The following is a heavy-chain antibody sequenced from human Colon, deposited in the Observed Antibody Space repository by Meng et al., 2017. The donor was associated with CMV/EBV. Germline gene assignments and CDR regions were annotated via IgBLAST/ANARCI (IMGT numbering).Heavy chain of an antibody. CDR3: ARDVSSLGDY. V-gene: IGHV3-74*03. CDR1: GFTFSNYA. CDR2: IDGGGTQI. Sequence: GELLGAGGALVQPGGSLSLSCAASGFTFSNYAMHWVRQAPGEGLLWVSRIDGGGTQITYVDSVKGRFTVSRDNAKNTLYLQMNSLRVEDTAVYYCARDVSSLGDYWGQGTLVTVSS. D-gene: IGHD5/OR15-5a*01. J-gene: IGHJ4*02.